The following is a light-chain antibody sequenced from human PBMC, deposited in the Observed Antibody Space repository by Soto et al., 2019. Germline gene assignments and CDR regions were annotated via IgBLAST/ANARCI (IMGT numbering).Light chain of an antibody. CDR1: QSISCTSNNKTY. J-gene: IGKJ3*01. Sequence: DIVMTQFPGSLALSLGERAIINCKSSQSISCTSNNKTYLAWFQQRPSQPPKLIIYWASIRESGVPGRFSGSGSGTEFTLTISSLQAEDVALYYCQQYYASPFTFGPGTKVEI. CDR3: QQYYASPFT. V-gene: IGKV4-1*01. CDR2: WAS.